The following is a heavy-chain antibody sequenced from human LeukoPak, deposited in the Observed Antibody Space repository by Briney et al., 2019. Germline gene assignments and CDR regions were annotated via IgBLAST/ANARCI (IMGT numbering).Heavy chain of an antibody. CDR3: ARNGGNSDYDY. Sequence: SETLSLTCAVSGGSISSSSSICWTWVRQPPGEGLEWIGEIYHNGATNYNPSLKSRVTLLLGKSKNQFSLRLNSVTAADTAVYYCARNGGNSDYDYWGQGTLVTVSA. J-gene: IGHJ4*02. CDR1: GGSISSSSSIC. V-gene: IGHV4-4*02. D-gene: IGHD4-23*01. CDR2: IYHNGAT.